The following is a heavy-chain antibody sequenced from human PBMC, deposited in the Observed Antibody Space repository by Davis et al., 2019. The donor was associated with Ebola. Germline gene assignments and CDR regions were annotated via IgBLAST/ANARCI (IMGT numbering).Heavy chain of an antibody. CDR1: GFTFSSYG. Sequence: GESLKISCAASGFTFSSYGMHWVRQAPGKGLEWVAVISYDGSNKYYADSVKGRFTISRDNSKNTLYLQMNSLRAEDTAVYYCARVDTEGGMDVWGQGTTVTVSS. J-gene: IGHJ6*02. V-gene: IGHV3-30*03. CDR2: ISYDGSNK. D-gene: IGHD5-18*01. CDR3: ARVDTEGGMDV.